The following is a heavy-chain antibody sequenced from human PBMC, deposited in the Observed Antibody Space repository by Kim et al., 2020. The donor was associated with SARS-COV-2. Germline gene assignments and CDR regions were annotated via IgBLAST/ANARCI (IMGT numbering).Heavy chain of an antibody. D-gene: IGHD2-8*01. CDR1: GRSISSYY. J-gene: IGHJ5*02. V-gene: IGHV4-59*08. CDR3: ARPLGYCTNGVCRFDP. CDR2: IYYSGST. Sequence: SETLSLTCTVSGRSISSYYWSWIRQPPGKGLEWIGYIYYSGSTNYNPSLKSRVTISVDTSKNQFSLKLSSVTAADTAVYYCARPLGYCTNGVCRFDPWG.